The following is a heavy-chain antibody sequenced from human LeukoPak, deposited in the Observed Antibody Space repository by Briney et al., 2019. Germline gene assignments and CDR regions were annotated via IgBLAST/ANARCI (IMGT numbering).Heavy chain of an antibody. CDR2: ISGSGGST. D-gene: IGHD3-22*01. CDR1: EFTFSSYA. Sequence: GGSLRLSCAASEFTFSSYAMSWVRQAPGKGLEWVSAISGSGGSTYYADSVKGRFTISRDNSKNTLYLQMNSLRAEDTAVYYCAKAVSPYYDSSGYYDYWGQGTLVTVSS. CDR3: AKAVSPYYDSSGYYDY. J-gene: IGHJ4*02. V-gene: IGHV3-23*01.